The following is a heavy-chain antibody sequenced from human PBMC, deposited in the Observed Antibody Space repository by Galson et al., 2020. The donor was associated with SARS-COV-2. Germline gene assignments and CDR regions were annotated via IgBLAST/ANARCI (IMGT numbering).Heavy chain of an antibody. CDR2: ISYDGSNK. Sequence: QLGESLKISCAASGFTFSSYAMHWVRQAPGKGLEWVAVISYDGSNKYYADSVKGRFTISRDNSKNTLYLQMNSLRAEDTAVYYCAREGIYYDSSGYPPYFDYWGQGTLVTVSS. CDR1: GFTFSSYA. J-gene: IGHJ4*02. D-gene: IGHD3-22*01. V-gene: IGHV3-30*04. CDR3: AREGIYYDSSGYPPYFDY.